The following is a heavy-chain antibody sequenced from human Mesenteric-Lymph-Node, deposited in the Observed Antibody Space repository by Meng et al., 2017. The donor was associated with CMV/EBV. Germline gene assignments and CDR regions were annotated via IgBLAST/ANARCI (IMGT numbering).Heavy chain of an antibody. CDR1: GYTFTSYD. Sequence: SVKVSCKASGYTFTSYDINWMRQAPGQGLEWMGGIIPILHTTTYAPKFRGRVSITTDESTTTAYMELNSLRSEDTAVYYCARSTPPNYYDSAGYYFKFDYWGQGALVTVSS. J-gene: IGHJ4*02. V-gene: IGHV1-69*05. D-gene: IGHD3-22*01. CDR2: IIPILHTT. CDR3: ARSTPPNYYDSAGYYFKFDY.